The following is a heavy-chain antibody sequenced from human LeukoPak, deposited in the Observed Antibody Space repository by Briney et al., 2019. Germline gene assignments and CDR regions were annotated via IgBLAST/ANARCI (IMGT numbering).Heavy chain of an antibody. J-gene: IGHJ3*02. CDR1: GFTFSSYA. CDR2: ISYDGSNK. V-gene: IGHV3-30-3*01. CDR3: AKSYSSSWYTADAFDI. Sequence: GRSLRLSCAASGFTFSSYAMHWVRQAPGKGLDWMAVISYDGSNKYYADSVKGRFTISRDNSKNTLYLQMSSLRAEDTAVYYCAKSYSSSWYTADAFDIWGQGTMVTVSS. D-gene: IGHD6-13*01.